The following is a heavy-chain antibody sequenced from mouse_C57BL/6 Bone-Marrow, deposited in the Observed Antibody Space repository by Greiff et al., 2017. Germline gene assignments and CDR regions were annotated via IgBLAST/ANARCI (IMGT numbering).Heavy chain of an antibody. CDR1: GYTFTSYW. V-gene: IGHV1-55*01. CDR3: ARGDYYVSSYWYFDV. Sequence: QVQLQQPGAELVKPGASVKMSCKASGYTFTSYWITWVKQRPGQGLEWIGDIYPGSGSTNYNEKFKSKATLTVDTSSSTAYMQLSSLTSEDSAVYYCARGDYYVSSYWYFDVWGTGTTVTVSS. CDR2: IYPGSGST. D-gene: IGHD1-1*01. J-gene: IGHJ1*03.